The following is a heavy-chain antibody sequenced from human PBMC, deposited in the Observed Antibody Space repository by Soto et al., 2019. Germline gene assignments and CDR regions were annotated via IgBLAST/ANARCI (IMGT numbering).Heavy chain of an antibody. CDR1: GFTFSDYG. V-gene: IGHV3-33*01. J-gene: IGHJ4*02. CDR2: VWFDGSIQ. D-gene: IGHD1-7*01. Sequence: GGSLRLSCVASGFTFSDYGIHWVRQAPDKGLEWVAVVWFDGSIQYYGDSVKGRFTISRDNSNNTVDLQMNNLRAEDTTVYYCARVDFGGNSYYFDYWGQGTPVTVSS. CDR3: ARVDFGGNSYYFDY.